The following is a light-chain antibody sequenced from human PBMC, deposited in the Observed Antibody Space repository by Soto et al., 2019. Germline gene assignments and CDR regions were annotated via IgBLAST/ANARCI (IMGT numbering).Light chain of an antibody. Sequence: DIVMTQSPHSLAVSLGERATINCKSSQSVLYSSNNENYLAWYQQRPGQAPKLLIYWASTRESGVPERFSGSGSGTDFTLTINSLQAEDVAVYYCQQYYTIPLTFGGGTKVDI. CDR1: QSVLYSSNNENY. CDR2: WAS. J-gene: IGKJ4*01. CDR3: QQYYTIPLT. V-gene: IGKV4-1*01.